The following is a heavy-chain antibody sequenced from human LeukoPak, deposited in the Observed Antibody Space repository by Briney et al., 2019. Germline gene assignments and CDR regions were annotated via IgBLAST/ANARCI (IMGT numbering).Heavy chain of an antibody. J-gene: IGHJ4*02. CDR3: ARVSGGLHRYGSLDD. Sequence: GGSLRLSCAASGFAFDNHVMSWVRHLPGKGLQWVSAISIRSETSFYADFVKSRFTVSRDNSGNRLFLQMNSLRVEDTGVYYCARVSGGLHRYGSLDDWGQGTLVTVSS. CDR1: GFAFDNHV. V-gene: IGHV3-23*01. D-gene: IGHD5-18*01. CDR2: ISIRSETS.